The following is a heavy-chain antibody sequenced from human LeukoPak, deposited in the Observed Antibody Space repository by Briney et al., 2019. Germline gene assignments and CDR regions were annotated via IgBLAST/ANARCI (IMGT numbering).Heavy chain of an antibody. CDR2: ISPYSGNT. V-gene: IGHV1-18*01. Sequence: ASVKVPCKASGYTFTSYGISWVRQAPGQGLECMGWISPYSGNTDYAQKLQGRVAMTTDTSTTTAYMELRSLRFDDTAVYYCARTSGVSIAGSPCYFDFWGQGTLISVSS. J-gene: IGHJ4*02. CDR1: GYTFTSYG. CDR3: ARTSGVSIAGSPCYFDF. D-gene: IGHD2-21*01.